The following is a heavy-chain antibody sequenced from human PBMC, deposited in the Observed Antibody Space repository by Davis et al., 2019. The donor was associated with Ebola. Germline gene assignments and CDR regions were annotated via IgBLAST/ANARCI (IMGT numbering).Heavy chain of an antibody. D-gene: IGHD2-21*02. V-gene: IGHV4-59*08. CDR3: ARHSVTGNYDTFDV. CDR2: TYYSGST. J-gene: IGHJ3*01. Sequence: MPSETLSLTCSVSGASVRSYYWSWIRQPPGKGLEWIGYTYYSGSTNYNPSLKSRLSISLDTSKNQISLKLSSVTATDTALYFCARHSVTGNYDTFDVWGQGTTVTVSS. CDR1: GASVRSYY.